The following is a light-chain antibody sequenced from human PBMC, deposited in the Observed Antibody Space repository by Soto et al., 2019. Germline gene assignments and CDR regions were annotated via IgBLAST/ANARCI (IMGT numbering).Light chain of an antibody. CDR1: QSISTY. CDR2: AAS. Sequence: DVQMTQSPSSLSASVGDRVTLTCRASQSISTYLSWYQQKPGKAPKLLIYAASSLQSGVPSRFSGGGSGTDFTLTISSLQPEDFATYYCQQNYNTLYTFRQGTKLEIK. V-gene: IGKV1-39*01. J-gene: IGKJ2*01. CDR3: QQNYNTLYT.